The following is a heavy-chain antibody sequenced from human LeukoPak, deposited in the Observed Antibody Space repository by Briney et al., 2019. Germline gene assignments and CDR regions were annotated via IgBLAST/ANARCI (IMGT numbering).Heavy chain of an antibody. CDR2: VSYSGTT. V-gene: IGHV4-39*02. CDR3: ARAEEWLRQNWFDP. J-gene: IGHJ5*02. Sequence: SETLSLTCTVSGGSIRSNGYFWSRIRQPPGKGLEWIATVSYSGTTYYNPSLKSRVTMSVDTSTNHFSLKLSSVTAADTAVYYCARAEEWLRQNWFDPWGQGTLVTVSS. D-gene: IGHD5-12*01. CDR1: GGSIRSNGYF.